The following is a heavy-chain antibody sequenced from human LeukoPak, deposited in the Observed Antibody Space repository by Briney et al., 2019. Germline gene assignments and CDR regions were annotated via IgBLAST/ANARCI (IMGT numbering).Heavy chain of an antibody. D-gene: IGHD2-2*01. J-gene: IGHJ5*02. CDR1: GGTFSSYA. V-gene: IGHV1-69*01. Sequence: ASVKVSCKASGGTFSSYAISWVRQAPGQGLEWMGGIIPIFGTANYAQKFQGRVTITADESTSTAYMELSSLRSVDTAVYYCARSDIVVVPAAMPAYWFDPWGQGTLVTVSS. CDR3: ARSDIVVVPAAMPAYWFDP. CDR2: IIPIFGTA.